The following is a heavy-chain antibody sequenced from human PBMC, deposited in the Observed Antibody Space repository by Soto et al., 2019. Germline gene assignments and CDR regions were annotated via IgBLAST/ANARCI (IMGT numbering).Heavy chain of an antibody. Sequence: GGSLRLSCAASGFTFSSYEMNWVRQAPGKGLEWVSYISSSGSTIYYADPVKGRFTISRDNAKNSLYLQMNSLRAEDTAVYYCARGQRITIFGVAITSASNWFAPWGQGTLVTVSS. CDR2: ISSSGSTI. CDR1: GFTFSSYE. V-gene: IGHV3-48*03. CDR3: ARGQRITIFGVAITSASNWFAP. D-gene: IGHD3-3*01. J-gene: IGHJ5*02.